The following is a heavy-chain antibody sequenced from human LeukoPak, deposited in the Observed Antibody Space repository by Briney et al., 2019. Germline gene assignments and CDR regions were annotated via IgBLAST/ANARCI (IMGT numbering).Heavy chain of an antibody. CDR1: GFTFSAYG. CDR2: IYSGGNT. Sequence: GGSLRLSCAASGFTFSAYGMTWVRQAPGKGLEWVSVIYSGGNTAYADSVKGRFTISRDNSKNTLSLQMNSLRVEDTAVYYCARAGLDSSGQHPHDYWGQGTLVTVSS. V-gene: IGHV3-66*02. D-gene: IGHD3-22*01. J-gene: IGHJ4*02. CDR3: ARAGLDSSGQHPHDY.